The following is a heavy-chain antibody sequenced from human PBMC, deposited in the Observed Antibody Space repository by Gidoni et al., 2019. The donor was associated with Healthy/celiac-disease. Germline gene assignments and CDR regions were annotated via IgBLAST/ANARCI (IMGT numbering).Heavy chain of an antibody. CDR1: GYTFTSYD. CDR2: MHPNSGNT. Sequence: QVQLVQSGAEVKKPGASVTVSCKASGYTFTSYDINWVRKATGQGLEWMGWMHPNSGNTGYAQKFQGRVTMTRNTSISTAYMELSSLRSEDTAVYYCARRYCSGGSCYSTPNYYYYYMDVWGKGTTVTVSS. V-gene: IGHV1-8*01. D-gene: IGHD2-15*01. J-gene: IGHJ6*03. CDR3: ARRYCSGGSCYSTPNYYYYYMDV.